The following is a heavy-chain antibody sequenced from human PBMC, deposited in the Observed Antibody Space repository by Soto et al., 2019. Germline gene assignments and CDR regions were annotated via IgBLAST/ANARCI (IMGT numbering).Heavy chain of an antibody. CDR3: ASYYYDSSGYSRHSYYGMDV. CDR1: GFTFSDYY. Sequence: GGSLRLSCAASGFTFSDYYMSWIRQAPGKELEWVSYISSSSSYTNYADSVKGRFTISRDNAMNSLYLQMNSLRAEDTAVYYCASYYYDSSGYSRHSYYGMDVWGQGTTVTVSS. D-gene: IGHD3-22*01. J-gene: IGHJ6*02. V-gene: IGHV3-11*06. CDR2: ISSSSSYT.